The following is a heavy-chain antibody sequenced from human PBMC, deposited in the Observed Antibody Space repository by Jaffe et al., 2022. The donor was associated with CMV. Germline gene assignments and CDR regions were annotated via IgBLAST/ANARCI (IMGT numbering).Heavy chain of an antibody. CDR3: AKDWGGYSYGYGYYYGMDV. V-gene: IGHV3-30*18. D-gene: IGHD5-18*01. Sequence: QVQLVESGGGVVQPGRSLRLSCAASGFTFSSYGMHWVRQAPGKGLEWVAVISYDGSNKYYADSVKGRFTISRDNSKNTLYLQMNSLRAEDTAVYYCAKDWGGYSYGYGYYYGMDVWGQGTTVTVSS. CDR1: GFTFSSYG. J-gene: IGHJ6*02. CDR2: ISYDGSNK.